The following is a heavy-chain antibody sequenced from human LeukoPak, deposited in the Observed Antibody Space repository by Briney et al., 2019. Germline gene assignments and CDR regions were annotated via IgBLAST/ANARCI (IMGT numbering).Heavy chain of an antibody. D-gene: IGHD3-22*01. CDR3: ARDYYDSSGYPQPVDY. Sequence: ASVKVSCKASGYTFTSYYMHWVRQAPGQGLEWMGIINPSGGSTSYAQKFQGRVTMTRDTSTSTVYMELSSLRSEDTAVYYCARDYYDSSGYPQPVDYWGQGALVTVSS. CDR1: GYTFTSYY. J-gene: IGHJ4*02. V-gene: IGHV1-46*01. CDR2: INPSGGST.